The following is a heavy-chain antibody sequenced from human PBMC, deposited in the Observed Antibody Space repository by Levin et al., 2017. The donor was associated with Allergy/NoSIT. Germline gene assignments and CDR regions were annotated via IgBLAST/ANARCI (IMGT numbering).Heavy chain of an antibody. CDR2: IYYSGST. J-gene: IGHJ5*02. V-gene: IGHV4-59*01. D-gene: IGHD1/OR15-1a*01. CDR1: GGSIDSYS. CDR3: ARGTTTLDHFDP. Sequence: GSLRLSCTVSGGSIDSYSWNWIRQPPGKGLEWIGYIYYSGSTNSNPSLKSRVTISLDTSRTQFSLELSSVTAADTAVYYCARGTTTLDHFDPWGQGTLVTVSS.